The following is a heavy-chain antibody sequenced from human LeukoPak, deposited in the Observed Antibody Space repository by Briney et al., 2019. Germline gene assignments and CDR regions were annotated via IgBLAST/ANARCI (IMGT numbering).Heavy chain of an antibody. CDR1: GLTQSIYW. J-gene: IGHJ4*02. CDR3: ARGARAALYYFEY. D-gene: IGHD6-6*01. V-gene: IGHV3-7*01. CDR2: IKQDGSEK. Sequence: PGVSLTLLCGPSGLTQSIYWVICARHAPGKALEGVAYIKQDGSEKYYVDSMKGRFTIFRDNDKNSLYLQMNSLRAEDTAVYYCARGARAALYYFEYWGQGTLVTVSS.